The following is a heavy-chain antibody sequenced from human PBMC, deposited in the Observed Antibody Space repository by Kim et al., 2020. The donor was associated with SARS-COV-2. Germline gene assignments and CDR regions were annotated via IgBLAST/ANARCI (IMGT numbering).Heavy chain of an antibody. V-gene: IGHV3-33*01. D-gene: IGHD3-10*01. J-gene: IGHJ4*02. CDR3: ARDPPVSYGAFDY. CDR1: GFTFSSYG. Sequence: GGSLRLSCAASGFTFSSYGMHWVRQAPGKGLEWVAVIWYDGSNKYYADSVKGRFTISRDNSKNTLYLQMNSLRAEDTAVYYCARDPPVSYGAFDYWGQGTLVTVSS. CDR2: IWYDGSNK.